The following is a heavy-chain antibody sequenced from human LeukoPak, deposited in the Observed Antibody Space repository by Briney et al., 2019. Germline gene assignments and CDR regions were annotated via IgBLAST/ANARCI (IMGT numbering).Heavy chain of an antibody. J-gene: IGHJ4*02. CDR1: GFTFDDYA. CDR2: ISWNSGSI. Sequence: PGGSLRLSCAASGFTFDDYAMHWVRQAPGKGLKWVSGISWNSGSIGYADSVKGRFTISRDNAKNSLYLQMNSLRAEDTALYYCAKDWVSYDSSGYYGYFDYWGQGTLVTVSS. V-gene: IGHV3-9*01. D-gene: IGHD3-22*01. CDR3: AKDWVSYDSSGYYGYFDY.